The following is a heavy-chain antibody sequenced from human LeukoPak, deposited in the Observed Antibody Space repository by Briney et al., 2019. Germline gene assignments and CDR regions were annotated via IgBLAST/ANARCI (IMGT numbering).Heavy chain of an antibody. CDR3: ARDIGRITMVRGVIITPV. J-gene: IGHJ3*01. V-gene: IGHV4-30-4*01. CDR2: IYYSGST. Sequence: SETLSLTCTVSGGSISSGDYYWSWIRQPPGEGLEWIGYIYYSGSTYYNPSLKSRVTISVDTSKNQFSLKLSSVTAADTAVYHCARDIGRITMVRGVIITPVWGQGTMVTVSS. D-gene: IGHD3-10*01. CDR1: GGSISSGDYY.